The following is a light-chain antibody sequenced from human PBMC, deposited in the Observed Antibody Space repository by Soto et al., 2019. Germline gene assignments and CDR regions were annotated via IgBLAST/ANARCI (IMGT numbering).Light chain of an antibody. V-gene: IGLV1-44*01. CDR3: ATWDVDLNDAV. Sequence: QSALTQPPSLSGTPGQRVTLSCSGSSSNIAGNTVHWYQHLPGTAPKLLIYINDQRPSGVPGRFSASTSGASVSLAISGLQSDDEADYYCATWDVDLNDAVFGGGTQLIVL. CDR2: IND. CDR1: SSNIAGNT. J-gene: IGLJ7*01.